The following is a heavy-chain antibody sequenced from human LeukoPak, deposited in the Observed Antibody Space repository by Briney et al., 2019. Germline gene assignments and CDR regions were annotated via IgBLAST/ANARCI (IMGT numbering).Heavy chain of an antibody. D-gene: IGHD1-7*01. Sequence: GGSVGLSCAASGFTFSNYNINWVRQAPGKGLEWVSSISGSSSYIYYADSVKGRFTISRDNAKNSLYLQMNSLRVEDTAVYYCASQTGTTPRWGQGTLVTVSS. J-gene: IGHJ4*02. CDR2: ISGSSSYI. CDR1: GFTFSNYN. CDR3: ASQTGTTPR. V-gene: IGHV3-21*01.